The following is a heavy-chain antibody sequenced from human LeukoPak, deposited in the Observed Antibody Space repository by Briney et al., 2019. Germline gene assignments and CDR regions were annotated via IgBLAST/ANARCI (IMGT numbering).Heavy chain of an antibody. CDR1: GFTVSSNY. V-gene: IGHV3-53*01. Sequence: GGSLRLSCAASGFTVSSNYMSWVRQAPGKGLEWVSASGSGGSTYYADSVKGRFTISRDNSKNTLYLQMNRLRAEDTAVYYCAKGGGWSPAVLFDYWGQGTLVTVSS. CDR2: SGSGGST. D-gene: IGHD6-19*01. CDR3: AKGGGWSPAVLFDY. J-gene: IGHJ4*02.